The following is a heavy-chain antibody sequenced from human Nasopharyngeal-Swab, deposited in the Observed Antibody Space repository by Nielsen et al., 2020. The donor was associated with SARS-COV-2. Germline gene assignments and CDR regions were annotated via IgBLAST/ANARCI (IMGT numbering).Heavy chain of an antibody. V-gene: IGHV3-33*01. J-gene: IGHJ6*02. CDR3: ARASIFEGRGYYYGMDV. Sequence: GESLKISCAASGFTFSSYGMHWVRQAPGKGLEWVAVIWYDGSNKYYADSVKGRFTISRDNSKNTLYLQMNSLRAEDTAVYYCARASIFEGRGYYYGMDVWGQGTTVTVSS. CDR2: IWYDGSNK. D-gene: IGHD3-3*01. CDR1: GFTFSSYG.